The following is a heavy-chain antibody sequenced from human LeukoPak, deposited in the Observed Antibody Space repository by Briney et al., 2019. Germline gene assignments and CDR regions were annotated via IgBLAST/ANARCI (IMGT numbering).Heavy chain of an antibody. D-gene: IGHD3-22*01. V-gene: IGHV4-59*01. CDR3: ARGGYYYDSSGYCLDY. CDR2: IYYGGST. Sequence: SEALSLTCTVSGGSISSYYWSWIRQPPGKGLEWIGYIYYGGSTNYNPSLKSRVTISVDTSKNQCSLKLSSVTAADTAVYYCARGGYYYDSSGYCLDYWGQGTLVTVSS. J-gene: IGHJ4*02. CDR1: GGSISSYY.